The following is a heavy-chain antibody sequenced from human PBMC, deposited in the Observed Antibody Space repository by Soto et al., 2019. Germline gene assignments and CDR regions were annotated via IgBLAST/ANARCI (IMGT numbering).Heavy chain of an antibody. V-gene: IGHV2-26*01. Sequence: QVTLKESGPVLVKPTEPLTLTCTVSGFSLSNARMGVSWIRQPPGKALEWLAHIFSNDEKSYSTSLKSRLTISKDTSKSQVVLTMTNMDPVDTATYYCARTLPDYSNVPNFDYWGQGTLVTVSS. D-gene: IGHD4-4*01. CDR2: IFSNDEK. J-gene: IGHJ4*02. CDR3: ARTLPDYSNVPNFDY. CDR1: GFSLSNARMG.